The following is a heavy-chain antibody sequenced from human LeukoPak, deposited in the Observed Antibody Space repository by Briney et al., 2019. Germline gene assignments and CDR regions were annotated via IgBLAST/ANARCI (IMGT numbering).Heavy chain of an antibody. V-gene: IGHV4-4*02. CDR2: LSRSGST. J-gene: IGHJ4*02. D-gene: IGHD6-19*01. Sequence: SETLSLTCAVSGGSIATTNWWTRVRQPPGKGLEWIGELSRSGSTNYIPSLKSRVTISVDESNNQFSLKLSSMTAADTAVYYCVTGDSGDNFWGQGTLVTV. CDR1: GGSIATTNW. CDR3: VTGDSGDNF.